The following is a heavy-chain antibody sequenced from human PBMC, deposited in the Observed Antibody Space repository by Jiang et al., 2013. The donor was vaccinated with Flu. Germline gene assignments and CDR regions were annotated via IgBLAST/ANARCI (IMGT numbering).Heavy chain of an antibody. CDR3: ARDMGNYAILDY. Sequence: QLVESGGGLVQPGGSLRLSCAASDFSFSRFWMHWVRQAPGKGLMWVARMSGDGSRTAYADSVKGRFTISRDNAKNTLYLQMNSLRGEDTAVYFCARDMGNYAILDYWGQ. D-gene: IGHD4-11*01. CDR2: MSGDGSRT. CDR1: DFSFSRFW. V-gene: IGHV3-74*01. J-gene: IGHJ4*02.